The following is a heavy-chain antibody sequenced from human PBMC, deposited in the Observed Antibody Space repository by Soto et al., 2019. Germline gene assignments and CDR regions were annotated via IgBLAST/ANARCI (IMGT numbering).Heavy chain of an antibody. CDR3: TSKVYYYGMDV. V-gene: IGHV3-15*01. J-gene: IGHJ6*02. CDR2: IKSKTDGGTT. Sequence: AGGSLRLSCAASGFTFSNAWMSWVRQAPGKGLEWVGRIKSKTDGGTTDYAAPVKGRFTISRDDSKNTLYLRMNSLKTEDTAVYYCTSKVYYYGMDVWGQGTTVTVSS. CDR1: GFTFSNAW.